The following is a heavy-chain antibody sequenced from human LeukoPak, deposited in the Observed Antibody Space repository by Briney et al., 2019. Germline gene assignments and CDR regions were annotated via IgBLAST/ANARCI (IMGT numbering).Heavy chain of an antibody. Sequence: SETLSLTCTVSGGSISSGDYYWSWIRQPAGKGLEWIGRIYTSGSTNYNPSLKSRVTMSVDTSKNQFSLKLSSVTAADTAVYYCARDFPGEQLPDYYYYMDVWGKGTTVTLSS. CDR3: ARDFPGEQLPDYYYYMDV. J-gene: IGHJ6*03. CDR1: GGSISSGDYY. V-gene: IGHV4-61*02. D-gene: IGHD6-6*01. CDR2: IYTSGST.